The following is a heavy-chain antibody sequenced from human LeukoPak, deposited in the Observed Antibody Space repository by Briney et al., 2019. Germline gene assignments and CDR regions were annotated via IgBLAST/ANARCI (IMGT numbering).Heavy chain of an antibody. J-gene: IGHJ3*02. D-gene: IGHD1-1*01. CDR2: INHSGST. Sequence: SETLSLTCAVYGGSFSGYYWSWIRQPPGKGLEWIGEINHSGSTNYNPSLKSRVTISVDTSKNQFSLKLSSVTAADTAVYYCARQTNKRKRADDAFDIWGQGTMVTVSS. V-gene: IGHV4-34*01. CDR1: GGSFSGYY. CDR3: ARQTNKRKRADDAFDI.